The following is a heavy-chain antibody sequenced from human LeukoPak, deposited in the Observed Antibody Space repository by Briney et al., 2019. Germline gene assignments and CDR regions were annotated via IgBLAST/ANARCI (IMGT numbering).Heavy chain of an antibody. CDR2: INHSGST. J-gene: IGHJ4*02. D-gene: IGHD1-26*01. Sequence: SETLSLTCAVYGGSFSGYYWNWIRQPPGKGLEWIGEINHSGSTNYNPSLKSRVTISVDTSKNQFSLKLSSVTAADTAVYYCARLCGNYQNYFDYWGQGTLVTVSS. CDR1: GGSFSGYY. CDR3: ARLCGNYQNYFDY. V-gene: IGHV4-34*01.